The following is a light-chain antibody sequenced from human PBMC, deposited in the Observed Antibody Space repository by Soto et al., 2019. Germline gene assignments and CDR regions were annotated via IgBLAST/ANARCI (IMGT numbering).Light chain of an antibody. V-gene: IGKV3-15*01. Sequence: EIVMTQSPATLSVSPGERAILSCRASQSVSSNLAWYQQKPGQPPRRLLYGASTRPTGIPARFSGSRSGTEFTLTISSLQSEDFAVYYCQQYNNWPRTSGQGTKVEIK. CDR1: QSVSSN. CDR2: GAS. J-gene: IGKJ1*01. CDR3: QQYNNWPRT.